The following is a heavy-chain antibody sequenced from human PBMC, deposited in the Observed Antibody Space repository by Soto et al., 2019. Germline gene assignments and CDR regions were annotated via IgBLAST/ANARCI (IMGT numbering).Heavy chain of an antibody. CDR2: INHSGST. CDR1: GGSFSGYY. Sequence: QVQLQQWGAGLLKPSETLSLTCAVYGGSFSGYYWSWIRQPPGKGLEWVGQINHSGSTHYNPSLKGRLTISVDTSKHQFSLNLSSVTAADTAVYYCALGIWACSGGNCYPPAFDYCGQGTLVTVSS. V-gene: IGHV4-34*01. D-gene: IGHD2-15*01. J-gene: IGHJ4*02. CDR3: ALGIWACSGGNCYPPAFDY.